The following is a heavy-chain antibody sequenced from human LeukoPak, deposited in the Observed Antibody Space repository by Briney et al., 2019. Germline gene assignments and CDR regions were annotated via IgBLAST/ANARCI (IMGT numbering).Heavy chain of an antibody. CDR1: GGSISSGGYY. D-gene: IGHD6-6*01. J-gene: IGHJ4*02. Sequence: PSETLSLTCTVSGGSISSGGYYWSWIRQHPGKGLEWIGYIYYSGSTYYNPSLKSRVTISVDTSKNQFSLKLSSVTAADTAVYYCARGIAARPVDYWGRGTLVTVSS. CDR2: IYYSGST. CDR3: ARGIAARPVDY. V-gene: IGHV4-31*03.